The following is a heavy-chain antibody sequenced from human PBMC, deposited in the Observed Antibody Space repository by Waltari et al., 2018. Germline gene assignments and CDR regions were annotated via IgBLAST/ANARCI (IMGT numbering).Heavy chain of an antibody. V-gene: IGHV1-2*06. CDR3: AREATHSYYYFLDV. J-gene: IGHJ6*03. CDR2: IKPNSGVT. CDR1: GYTFTGRS. Sequence: QVQLVQSGAEVKKPGASVKVSCEASGYTFTGRSLHWVRQAPGQVLEWMGRIKPNSGVTDYAQKCQDRVTMTRDTSSSTAYMELSGLRSDDTAVYYCAREATHSYYYFLDVWGKGTTVTVSS.